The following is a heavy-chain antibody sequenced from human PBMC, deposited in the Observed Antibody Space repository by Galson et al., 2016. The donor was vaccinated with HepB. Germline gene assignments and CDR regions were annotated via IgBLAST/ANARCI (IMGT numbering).Heavy chain of an antibody. CDR3: ARDHLWAFDY. J-gene: IGHJ4*02. CDR2: SRNKASSYTT. D-gene: IGHD7-27*01. CDR1: GFTFSDHY. V-gene: IGHV3-72*01. Sequence: SLRLSCAASGFTFSDHYMDWVRQAPGRGLEWVGRSRNKASSYTTEYAASVKGRFTISRDVSKNSLYLQMNSLRAEDTAVYYCARDHLWAFDYWGQGTLVTVSS.